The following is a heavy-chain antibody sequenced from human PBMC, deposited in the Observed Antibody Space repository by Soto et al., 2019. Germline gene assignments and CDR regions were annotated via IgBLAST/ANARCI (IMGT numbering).Heavy chain of an antibody. D-gene: IGHD1-1*01. CDR1: GGSMSSGDYY. Sequence: SETLSLTCTVIGGSMSSGDYYWTWIRQHPGKGLEWIGYINYRGSLYYNPSLKSRVSMSVVTSKNQFSLNLSSVTAADTAVYYCARELPQRQGRNMDVWGQGTTVTAP. J-gene: IGHJ6*02. V-gene: IGHV4-31*03. CDR2: INYRGSL. CDR3: ARELPQRQGRNMDV.